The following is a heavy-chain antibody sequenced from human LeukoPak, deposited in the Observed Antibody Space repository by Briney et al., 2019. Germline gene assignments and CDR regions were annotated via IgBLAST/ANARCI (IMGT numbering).Heavy chain of an antibody. Sequence: PGGSLRLSCAASGFTFSSYAMDWVRQAPGKGLEWVAVISYDGSNKYYADSVKGRFTISRDNSKNTLYLQMNSLRAEDTAVYYCARDRGCSGGSCYSYYYGMDVWGQGTTVTVSS. D-gene: IGHD2-15*01. CDR3: ARDRGCSGGSCYSYYYGMDV. J-gene: IGHJ6*02. CDR2: ISYDGSNK. CDR1: GFTFSSYA. V-gene: IGHV3-30-3*01.